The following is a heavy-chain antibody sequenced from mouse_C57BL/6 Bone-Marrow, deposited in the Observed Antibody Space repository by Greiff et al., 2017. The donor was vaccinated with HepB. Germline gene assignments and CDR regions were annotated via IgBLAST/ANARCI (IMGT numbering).Heavy chain of an antibody. D-gene: IGHD1-1*01. CDR3: ARSATVVATPFDY. CDR1: GYAFTNYL. V-gene: IGHV1-54*01. CDR2: INPGSGGT. Sequence: VQLVESGAELVRPGTSVKVSCKASGYAFTNYLIEWVKQRPGQGLEWIGVINPGSGGTNYNEKFKGKATLTADKSSSTAYMQLSSLTSEDSAVYFGARSATVVATPFDYWGQGTTLTVSS. J-gene: IGHJ2*01.